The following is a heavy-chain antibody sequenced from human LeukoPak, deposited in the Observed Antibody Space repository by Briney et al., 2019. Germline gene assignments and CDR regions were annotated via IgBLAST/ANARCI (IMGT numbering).Heavy chain of an antibody. Sequence: SETLSLTCAVSGGSISSSNWWSWVRQPPGKGLEWIGEVYHSGDTNYNPSLKGRVTISADKSNNLFSLRLNSVTAADTAVYYCARPPYCSSTSCSKSYDYWGQGTLVTVSS. D-gene: IGHD2-2*01. CDR3: ARPPYCSSTSCSKSYDY. CDR2: VYHSGDT. V-gene: IGHV4-4*02. J-gene: IGHJ4*02. CDR1: GGSISSSNW.